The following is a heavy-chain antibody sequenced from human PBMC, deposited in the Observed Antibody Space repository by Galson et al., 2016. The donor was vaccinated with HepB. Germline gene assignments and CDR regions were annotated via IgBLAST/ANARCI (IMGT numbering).Heavy chain of an antibody. J-gene: IGHJ4*02. V-gene: IGHV3-23*01. CDR1: GFTFSNYG. CDR3: AKRHYYGSGSFDY. Sequence: SLRLSCAASGFTFSNYGVSWVRQAPGKGLEWVSTVSYSGGSTYYADSVKGRFTISRDSSKNTLFLQMNSLRVEDTAIYYCAKRHYYGSGSFDYWGQGTLVTVSS. D-gene: IGHD3-10*01. CDR2: VSYSGGST.